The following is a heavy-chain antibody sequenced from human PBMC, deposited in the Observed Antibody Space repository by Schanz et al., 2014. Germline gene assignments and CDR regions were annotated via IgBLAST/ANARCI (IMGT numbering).Heavy chain of an antibody. Sequence: QVQLIQSGAEVKKPGASVKVSCTASGYTFTSYDINWVRQAPGQALEWFGWMNPNSGNPGFAQKFRGRVTMTRNTSMSTAYREHHTLTSEDTTVDYCARGDGDSPTDFWGQGTLVTVSS. J-gene: IGHJ4*02. D-gene: IGHD4-17*01. CDR2: MNPNSGNP. CDR1: GYTFTSYD. CDR3: ARGDGDSPTDF. V-gene: IGHV1-8*01.